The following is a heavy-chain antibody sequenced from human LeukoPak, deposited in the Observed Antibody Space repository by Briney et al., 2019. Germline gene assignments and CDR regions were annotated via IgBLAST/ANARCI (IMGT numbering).Heavy chain of an antibody. V-gene: IGHV1-69*04. J-gene: IGHJ4*02. D-gene: IGHD3-10*01. CDR2: IIPILGIA. Sequence: SVKVSCKASGGTFSSYAISWARQAPGQGLEWMGRIIPILGIANYAQKFQGRVTITADKSTSTAYMELRSLRSDDTAVYYCAREVPDYYGSGRPAVVDYWGQGTLVTVSS. CDR1: GGTFSSYA. CDR3: AREVPDYYGSGRPAVVDY.